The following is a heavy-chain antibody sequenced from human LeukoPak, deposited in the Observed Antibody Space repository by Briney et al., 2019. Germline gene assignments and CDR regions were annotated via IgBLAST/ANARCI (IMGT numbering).Heavy chain of an antibody. D-gene: IGHD1-26*01. CDR1: GGSFSNYY. CDR2: IYHSGST. Sequence: SETLSLTCAVYGGSFSNYYWTWIRQPPGKGLEWIGEIYHSGSTNYNPSLKSRVTISVDKSKNQFSLKLSSVTAADTAVYYCARGRYYANYWGQGTLVTVSS. CDR3: ARGRYYANY. V-gene: IGHV4-34*01. J-gene: IGHJ4*02.